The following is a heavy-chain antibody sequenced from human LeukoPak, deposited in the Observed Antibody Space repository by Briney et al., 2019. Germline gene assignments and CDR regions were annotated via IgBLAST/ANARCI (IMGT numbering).Heavy chain of an antibody. CDR1: GFTFSSYS. CDR2: ISSSSSYI. J-gene: IGHJ4*02. V-gene: IGHV3-21*01. CDR3: ARPRVGGGSTNFDY. D-gene: IGHD2-15*01. Sequence: GGSLRHSCAASGFTFSSYSMNWVRQAPGKGLEWVSSISSSSSYIYYADSVKGRFTISRDNAKNSLYLQMNSLRAEDTAVYYCARPRVGGGSTNFDYWGQGTLVTVSS.